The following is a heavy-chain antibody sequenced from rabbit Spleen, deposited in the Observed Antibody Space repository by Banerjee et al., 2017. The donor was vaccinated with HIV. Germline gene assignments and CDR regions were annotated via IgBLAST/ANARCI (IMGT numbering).Heavy chain of an antibody. J-gene: IGHJ6*01. D-gene: IGHD8-1*01. Sequence: QEQLEESGGDLVKPGASLTLTCKASGVSFSGSSYMCWVRQAPGKGLEWIACIDTGSSGFTYFASWAKGRFTISKTSSTTVTLQMTSLTAGDTATYFCARDSGTSFSSYGMDLWGPGTLVTVS. CDR3: ARDSGTSFSSYGMDL. V-gene: IGHV1S45*01. CDR1: GVSFSGSSY. CDR2: IDTGSSGFT.